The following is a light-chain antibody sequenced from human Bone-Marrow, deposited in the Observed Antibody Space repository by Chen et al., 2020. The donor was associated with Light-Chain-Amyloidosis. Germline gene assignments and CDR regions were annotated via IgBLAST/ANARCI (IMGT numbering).Light chain of an antibody. V-gene: IGKV3-20*01. CDR3: QQYGTSPLA. CDR2: GSS. Sequence: IVLTQSPGTLSLSPGEGANLSCRGSQTISSDYLTWYQQKFGQAPRLHIYGSSSRATGIPDRFTGSGSGTDFTLTINRLEPEDFAMYYCQQYGTSPLAFGGGTKVEIK. CDR1: QTISSDY. J-gene: IGKJ4*01.